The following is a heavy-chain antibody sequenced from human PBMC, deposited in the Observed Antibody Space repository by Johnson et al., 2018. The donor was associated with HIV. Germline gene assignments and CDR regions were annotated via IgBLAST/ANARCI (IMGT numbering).Heavy chain of an antibody. Sequence: QEQLVVSGGGLVKPGGSLRLSCAASGFTFSSYAMHWVRQAPGEGLEWVAVISYDGNKTYYADSVRGLTISRDNSKNTLYLQLSSLRSEDTAVYYCARDRGSMPAVAFDIWGQGTMVTVSS. D-gene: IGHD2-2*01. J-gene: IGHJ3*02. CDR3: ARDRGSMPAVAFDI. CDR2: ISYDGNKT. CDR1: GFTFSSYA. V-gene: IGHV3-30*04.